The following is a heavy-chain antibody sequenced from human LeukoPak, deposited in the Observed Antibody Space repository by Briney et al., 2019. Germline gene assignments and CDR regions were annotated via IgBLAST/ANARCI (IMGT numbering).Heavy chain of an antibody. D-gene: IGHD6-13*01. CDR1: GFTFSNYA. Sequence: GGSLRLSCAASGFTFSNYAMGWVRQAPGKGLEWGSLISGSGGGTYFADSVKGRFSISRDNSKNTLYLQMDGLRAEDTAIYHCAPDLRGSAWSLDDWGQGTLVTVSS. J-gene: IGHJ4*02. CDR3: APDLRGSAWSLDD. CDR2: ISGSGGGT. V-gene: IGHV3-23*01.